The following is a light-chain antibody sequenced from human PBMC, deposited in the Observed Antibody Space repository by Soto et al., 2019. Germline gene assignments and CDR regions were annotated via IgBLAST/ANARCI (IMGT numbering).Light chain of an antibody. V-gene: IGKV3-15*01. J-gene: IGKJ1*01. CDR2: GAS. CDR3: QQYDTWPRT. Sequence: EIVMTQSPASLSVPPGERATLSCRASQSVSSNFAWYLQKPGQAPRLLIYGASTRATAVPARFTASGSGTEFTLTISSLQSDDFGVYYCQQYDTWPRTFGQGTRWIS. CDR1: QSVSSN.